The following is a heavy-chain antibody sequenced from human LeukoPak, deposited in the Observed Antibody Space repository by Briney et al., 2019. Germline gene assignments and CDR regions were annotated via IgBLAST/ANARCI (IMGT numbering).Heavy chain of an antibody. V-gene: IGHV1-69*13. CDR1: GGTFSSYA. CDR2: IIPIFGTA. J-gene: IGHJ3*02. Sequence: SVKVSCKASGGTFSSYAISWVRQAPGQGLEWMGGIIPIFGTANYAQKFQGRVTITADESTSTAYMELSSLRSEDTAVYYCARAGTTGNVGSDDAFDIWGQGTMVTVSS. D-gene: IGHD1-1*01. CDR3: ARAGTTGNVGSDDAFDI.